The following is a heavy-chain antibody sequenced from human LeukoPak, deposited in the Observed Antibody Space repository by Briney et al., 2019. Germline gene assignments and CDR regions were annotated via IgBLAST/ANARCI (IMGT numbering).Heavy chain of an antibody. V-gene: IGHV3-43D*03. Sequence: GGSLRLSCAASGFTFDDYAMHWVRQAPGKGLEWVSLISWDGGSTYYADSVKGRPTISRDNSKNSLYLQMNSLRAEDTALYYCAKDKTTARFGEIDYWGQGTLVTVSS. J-gene: IGHJ4*02. CDR2: ISWDGGST. CDR3: AKDKTTARFGEIDY. D-gene: IGHD3-10*01. CDR1: GFTFDDYA.